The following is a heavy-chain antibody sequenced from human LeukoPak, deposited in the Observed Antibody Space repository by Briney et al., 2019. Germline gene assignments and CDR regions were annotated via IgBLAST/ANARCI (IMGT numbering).Heavy chain of an antibody. CDR3: ARRSDSGSDDGEDYFDY. D-gene: IGHD1-26*01. J-gene: IGHJ4*02. CDR2: MYYDGSS. CDR1: GGSINSGTFY. V-gene: IGHV4-39*01. Sequence: SETLSLTCTVSGGSINSGTFYWGWIRQPPGKGLEWIGSMYYDGSSYYNPSLESRVTTSVDTSKNQFSLKLTSVTAADTAVYFCARRSDSGSDDGEDYFDYWGQGTLVTVSS.